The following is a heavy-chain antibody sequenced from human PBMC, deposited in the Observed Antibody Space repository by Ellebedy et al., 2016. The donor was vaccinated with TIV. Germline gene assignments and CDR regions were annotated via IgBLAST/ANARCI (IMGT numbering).Heavy chain of an antibody. CDR3: ARDFSSPQLVDIFDY. J-gene: IGHJ4*02. CDR2: INPSDGST. CDR1: GYTFSSYY. V-gene: IGHV1-46*01. D-gene: IGHD6-13*01. Sequence: AASVKVSCKASGYTFSSYYIHWVRQAPGQGLEWVGIINPSDGSTSYAQQFQGRVSVTRDTSTSTVYMALSSLRSEDTAVYYCARDFSSPQLVDIFDYWGQGTLVTVSS.